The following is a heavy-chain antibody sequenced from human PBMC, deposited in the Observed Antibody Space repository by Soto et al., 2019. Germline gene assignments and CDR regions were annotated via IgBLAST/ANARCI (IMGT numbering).Heavy chain of an antibody. CDR2: ISSISTTI. D-gene: IGHD3-10*01. CDR1: GFTFRSYS. CDR3: ARASGRYSTSNDH. Sequence: EVQLVESGGGLVQPGGSLRLSCAASGFTFRSYSMNWVRQAPGKGLEWLSYISSISTTIYYADSVKGRFTISRDNAKNSLYLQMNSLGDEDTAVYYCARASGRYSTSNDHWGQGTLVTVPS. V-gene: IGHV3-48*02. J-gene: IGHJ5*02.